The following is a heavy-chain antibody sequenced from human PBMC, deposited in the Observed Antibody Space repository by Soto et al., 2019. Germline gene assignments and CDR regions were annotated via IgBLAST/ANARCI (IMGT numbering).Heavy chain of an antibody. CDR1: GYTFTSYA. CDR2: INAGNGNT. CDR3: ARGKGILYYYGMDV. V-gene: IGHV1-3*01. J-gene: IGHJ6*02. Sequence: QVQLVQSGAEVKKPGASVKVSCKASGYTFTSYAMHWVRQAPGQRLEWMGWINAGNGNTKYSQKFQGRVTITRDTSASTAYMELSSLRSEDTAVYYCARGKGILYYYGMDVWGQGTTVTVSS.